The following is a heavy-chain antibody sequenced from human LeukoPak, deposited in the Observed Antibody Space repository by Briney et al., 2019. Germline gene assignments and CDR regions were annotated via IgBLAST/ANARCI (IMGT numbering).Heavy chain of an antibody. Sequence: GASVKVSCKASGYTFTGYYMHWVRQAPGQGLEWMGWINPNSGGTNYAQKFQGRVTMTRDTSISTAYMELSRLRSDDTAVYYCARWGLPYYDSSGYYSIDYWGQGTLVTVSS. CDR1: GYTFTGYY. D-gene: IGHD3-22*01. V-gene: IGHV1-2*02. J-gene: IGHJ4*02. CDR2: INPNSGGT. CDR3: ARWGLPYYDSSGYYSIDY.